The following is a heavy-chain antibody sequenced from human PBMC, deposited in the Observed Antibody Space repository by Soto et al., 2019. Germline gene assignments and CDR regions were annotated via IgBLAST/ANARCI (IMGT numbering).Heavy chain of an antibody. CDR3: ATVIAAGGTGSWFDT. D-gene: IGHD6-13*01. CDR2: ISGSGGST. CDR1: GFTFSSYA. Sequence: EVQLLESGGGLVQPGGSLRLSCAASGFTFSSYAMSWVRQAPGKGLEWVSAISGSGGSTYYADSVKGRFTISRDNSKNTLYLPLNRLRAEDTAGYSCATVIAAGGTGSWFDTWGQGTPVTVS. J-gene: IGHJ5*02. V-gene: IGHV3-23*01.